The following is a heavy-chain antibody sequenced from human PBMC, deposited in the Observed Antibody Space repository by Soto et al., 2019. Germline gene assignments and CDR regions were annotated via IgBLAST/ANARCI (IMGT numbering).Heavy chain of an antibody. V-gene: IGHV1-2*04. CDR2: IIPISGST. J-gene: IGHJ3*02. D-gene: IGHD3-10*01. CDR3: ARDARSRYGVRGAYYTDAFDI. CDR1: GVTFSSDT. Sequence: ASVKVSCKASGVTFSSDTISWVRQAPGQGLEWMGWIIPISGSTNYAQKFQGWVTMTRDTSISTAYMELSRLRSDDTAVYYCARDARSRYGVRGAYYTDAFDIWGQGTMVTVSS.